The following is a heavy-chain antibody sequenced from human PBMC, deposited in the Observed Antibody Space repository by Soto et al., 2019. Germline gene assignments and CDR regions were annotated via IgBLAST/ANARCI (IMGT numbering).Heavy chain of an antibody. CDR1: GGSFSGYY. CDR3: VKRSPGTMLDN. Sequence: SETLSLTCAVYGGSFSGYYWNWLRQPPGEGLEWIGKIDQSGSTNYNPSLKSRVAMSVDTSKNQFSLKVTSVTAADTAVYYCVKRSPGTMLDNWGQGNLVTVSS. V-gene: IGHV4-34*01. J-gene: IGHJ4*02. CDR2: IDQSGST.